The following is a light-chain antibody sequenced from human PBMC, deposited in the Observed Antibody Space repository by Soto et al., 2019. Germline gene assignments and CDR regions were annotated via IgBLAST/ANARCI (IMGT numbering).Light chain of an antibody. CDR1: QSVSSSY. V-gene: IGKV3-20*01. CDR2: GAS. CDR3: QQYRDSPLT. Sequence: EIVLTQSPGTLSLSPGERATLSCRASQSVSSSYSAWYQQKPGQAPRLLIYGASSRATGIPDRFSGSGSGTDFTLTISRLEPEDFAVYYCQQYRDSPLTFGRGTKVEIK. J-gene: IGKJ4*01.